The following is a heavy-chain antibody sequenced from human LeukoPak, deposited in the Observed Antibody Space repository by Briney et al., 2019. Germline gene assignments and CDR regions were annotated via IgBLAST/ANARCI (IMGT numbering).Heavy chain of an antibody. V-gene: IGHV3-15*01. CDR1: GFTFSNAW. CDR2: IKSKTDGGTT. J-gene: IGHJ6*02. Sequence: GGSLRLSCAASGFTFSNAWMSWVRQAPGKGLEWVGRIKSKTDGGTTDYATPVKGRFTISRDDSKNTLYLQMNSLKTEDTAVYYCTTDPGNGDYSYYYGMDVWGQGTTVTVSS. D-gene: IGHD4-17*01. CDR3: TTDPGNGDYSYYYGMDV.